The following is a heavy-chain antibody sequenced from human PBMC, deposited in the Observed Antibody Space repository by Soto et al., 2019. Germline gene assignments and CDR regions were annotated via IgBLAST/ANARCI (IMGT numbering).Heavy chain of an antibody. CDR3: ARGEQWLVRGYSGSYLYYYGMDV. Sequence: GSLRLSCAASGFTFSSYSTNWVRQAPGKGLEWVSSISSSSSYIYYADSVKGRFTISRDNAKNSLYLQMNSLRAEDTAVYYCARGEQWLVRGYSGSYLYYYGMDVWGQGTTVTVSS. J-gene: IGHJ6*02. V-gene: IGHV3-21*01. D-gene: IGHD1-26*01. CDR1: GFTFSSYS. CDR2: ISSSSSYI.